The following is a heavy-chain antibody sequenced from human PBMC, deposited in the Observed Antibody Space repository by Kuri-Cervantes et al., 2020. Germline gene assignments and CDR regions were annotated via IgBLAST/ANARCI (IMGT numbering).Heavy chain of an antibody. V-gene: IGHV4-30-4*01. J-gene: IGHJ3*02. CDR2: IYYSGST. Sequence: SETLSLTCTVSGGSISSGDYYWSWIRQPPGKGLEWIGYIYYSGSTYYNPSLKSRVTISVDTFKNQFSLKLSSVTAADTAVYYCARGPYYYDSSGYPTSHAFDIWGQGTMVTVSS. CDR1: GGSISSGDYY. D-gene: IGHD3-22*01. CDR3: ARGPYYYDSSGYPTSHAFDI.